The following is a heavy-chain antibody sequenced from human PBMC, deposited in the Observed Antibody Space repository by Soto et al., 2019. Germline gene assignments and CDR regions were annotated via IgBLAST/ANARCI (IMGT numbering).Heavy chain of an antibody. D-gene: IGHD3-10*01. J-gene: IGHJ4*02. V-gene: IGHV3-48*01. CDR2: ISSSSSTI. CDR3: AREDRYYGSGSYYRDDY. Sequence: GGSLRLSCAASGFTFSSYSMNWVRQAPGKGLEWVSYISSSSSTIYYADSVKGRFTISRDNAKNSLYLQMNSLRAEDTAVYYCAREDRYYGSGSYYRDDYWGQGTLVTVSS. CDR1: GFTFSSYS.